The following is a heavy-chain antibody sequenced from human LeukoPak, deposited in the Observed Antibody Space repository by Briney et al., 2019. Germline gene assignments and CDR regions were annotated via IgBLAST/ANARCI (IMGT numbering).Heavy chain of an antibody. CDR3: ARDLSNSSSGESFVGY. Sequence: ASVKVSCKASGYTFTGYYMHWVRQAPGQGLEWMGWINPNSGGTNYAQRFQGRVTMTRDTSISTAYMELSRLRSDDTAVYYCARDLSNSSSGESFVGYWGQGTLVTVSS. V-gene: IGHV1-2*02. D-gene: IGHD6-6*01. CDR2: INPNSGGT. CDR1: GYTFTGYY. J-gene: IGHJ4*02.